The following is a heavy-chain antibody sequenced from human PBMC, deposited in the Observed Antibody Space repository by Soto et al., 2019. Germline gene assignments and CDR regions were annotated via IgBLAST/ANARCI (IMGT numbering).Heavy chain of an antibody. V-gene: IGHV3-30*03. Sequence: GGALRLSCAASGFTFSSYDMHWVRQAPGKGLEWVAVISYDGSNKYYADSVKGRFTISRDNSKNTLYLQMNSLRTEDTAVYYCATKIVAATSDYWGQGTLVTVSS. D-gene: IGHD2-15*01. CDR1: GFTFSSYD. J-gene: IGHJ4*02. CDR3: ATKIVAATSDY. CDR2: ISYDGSNK.